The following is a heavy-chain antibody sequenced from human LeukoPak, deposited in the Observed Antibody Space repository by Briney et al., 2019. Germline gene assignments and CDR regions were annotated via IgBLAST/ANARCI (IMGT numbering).Heavy chain of an antibody. D-gene: IGHD3-22*01. J-gene: IGHJ4*02. V-gene: IGHV4-59*01. Sequence: SETLSLTCTVSGGSISSYYWSWIRQPPGKGLEWIGYIYYSGSTNYNPSLKSRVTISVDTSKNQFSLKLSSVTAADTAVYYCARGPAPPYYYDSSGSFDYWGQGTLVTVSS. CDR2: IYYSGST. CDR3: ARGPAPPYYYDSSGSFDY. CDR1: GGSISSYY.